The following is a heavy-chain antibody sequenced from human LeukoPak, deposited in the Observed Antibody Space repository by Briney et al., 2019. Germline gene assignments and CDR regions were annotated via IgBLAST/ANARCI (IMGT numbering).Heavy chain of an antibody. J-gene: IGHJ5*02. CDR1: GYTFTGYY. CDR2: INPNSGGT. D-gene: IGHD5-24*01. V-gene: IGHV1-2*02. Sequence: ASVKVSCKASGYTFTGYYMHWVRQAPGQGLEWMGWINPNSGGTNYARKFQGRVTMTRDTSISTAYMELSRLRSDDTAVYYCARGRWRDGYRIDPWGQGTLVTVSS. CDR3: ARGRWRDGYRIDP.